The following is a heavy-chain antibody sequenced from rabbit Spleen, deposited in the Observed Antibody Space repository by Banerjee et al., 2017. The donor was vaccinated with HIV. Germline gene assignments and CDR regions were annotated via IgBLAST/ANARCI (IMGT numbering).Heavy chain of an antibody. V-gene: IGHV1S7*01. Sequence: QLVESGGGLVKPEGSLTLTCKASGFSFSDRDVMCWVRQAPGKGLEWIGYIDPVFGSTNYATWVNGRFTISSHNAQNTLYLQLNSLTVADTATYFCARDLDGVIGWNFGWWGQGTLVTVS. CDR2: IDPVFGST. CDR1: GFSFSDRDV. J-gene: IGHJ3*01. D-gene: IGHD4-1*01. CDR3: ARDLDGVIGWNFGW.